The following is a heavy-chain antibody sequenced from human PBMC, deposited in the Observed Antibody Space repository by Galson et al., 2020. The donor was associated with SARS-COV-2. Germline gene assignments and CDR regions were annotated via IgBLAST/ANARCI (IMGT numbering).Heavy chain of an antibody. D-gene: IGHD6-13*01. CDR2: INPNSGGT. CDR3: ARDTLGASSSWYRTYYYYGMDV. CDR1: GYTFTGYY. Sequence: ASVKVSCKASGYTFTGYYMHWVRQAPGQGLEWMGWINPNSGGTNYAQKFQGRVTMTRDTSISTAYMEPSRLRSDDTAVYYCARDTLGASSSWYRTYYYYGMDVWGQGTTVTVSS. J-gene: IGHJ6*02. V-gene: IGHV1-2*02.